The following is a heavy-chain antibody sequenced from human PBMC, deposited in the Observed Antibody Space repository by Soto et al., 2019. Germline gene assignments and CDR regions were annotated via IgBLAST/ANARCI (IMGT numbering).Heavy chain of an antibody. Sequence: QITLKESGPTLVKPTQTLTLTCTFSGFSLSTSGVGVGWIRQPPGKALEWLALTYWDDDKRYSPSLKSRLTITKDTSKNQVVLTMNNMDPVDTATYCCAHIVGRRFLEWLSGSYFCYYSMDLWGKGTTVTVSS. V-gene: IGHV2-5*02. D-gene: IGHD3-3*01. CDR2: TYWDDDK. CDR3: AHIVGRRFLEWLSGSYFCYYSMDL. J-gene: IGHJ6*03. CDR1: GFSLSTSGVG.